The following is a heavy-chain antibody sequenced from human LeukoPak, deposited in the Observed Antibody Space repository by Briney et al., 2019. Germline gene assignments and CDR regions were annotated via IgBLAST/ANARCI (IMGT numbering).Heavy chain of an antibody. V-gene: IGHV3-74*01. Sequence: AGGSLRLSCAASGFTFSSYWMHWVRQAPGKGLVWVSRINSDGSSTSYADSVKGRFTISRDDAKNTLYLQMNSLRAEDTAVYYCARDHCGGDCHFDYWGQGTLVTVSS. J-gene: IGHJ4*02. CDR3: ARDHCGGDCHFDY. D-gene: IGHD2-21*02. CDR1: GFTFSSYW. CDR2: INSDGSST.